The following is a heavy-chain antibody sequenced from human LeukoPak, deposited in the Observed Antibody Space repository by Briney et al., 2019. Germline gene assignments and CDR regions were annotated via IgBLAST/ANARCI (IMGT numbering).Heavy chain of an antibody. CDR2: INPSGGST. D-gene: IGHD4-17*01. Sequence: ASVKVSCKASGYTFTSYYMHWVRQAPGQGLEWMGIINPSGGSTSYAQKFQGRVTMTRDTSISTAYMELSRLRSDDTAVYYCATHYGDNYYYYYMDVWGKGTTVTVSS. CDR1: GYTFTSYY. V-gene: IGHV1-46*01. J-gene: IGHJ6*03. CDR3: ATHYGDNYYYYYMDV.